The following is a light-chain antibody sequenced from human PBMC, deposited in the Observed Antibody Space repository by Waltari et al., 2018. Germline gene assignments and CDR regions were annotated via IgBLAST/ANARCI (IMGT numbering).Light chain of an antibody. CDR2: RNN. J-gene: IGLJ3*02. V-gene: IGLV1-47*01. CDR3: AAWDDSLSGWV. CDR1: SANIGNTS. Sequence: QSVLTQSPSASGTPGQRVTIPCSGSSANIGNTSLFWYPPPPGTAPKLPIYRNNQRPSGVPDRFSGSKSGTSASLAISGLRSEDEADYYCAAWDDSLSGWVFGGGTKLTVL.